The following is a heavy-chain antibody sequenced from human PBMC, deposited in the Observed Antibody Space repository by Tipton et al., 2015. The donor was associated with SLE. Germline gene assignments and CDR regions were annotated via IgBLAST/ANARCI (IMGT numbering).Heavy chain of an antibody. J-gene: IGHJ3*02. CDR1: SGSISSSTYY. V-gene: IGHV4-61*02. CDR3: ARTLGAIAHTVYDAFDI. CDR2: IYTSGNT. D-gene: IGHD1-26*01. Sequence: TLSLTCSVSSGSISSSTYYWTWIRQPAGKGLEWIGRIYTSGNTNYNPSFQSRVTISVDTSKNQFSLRLTSVTAADTAVYYCARTLGAIAHTVYDAFDIWGQGKMVTVSS.